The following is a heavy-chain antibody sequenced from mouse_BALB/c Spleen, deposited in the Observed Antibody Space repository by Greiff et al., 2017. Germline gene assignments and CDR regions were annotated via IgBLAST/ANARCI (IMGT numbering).Heavy chain of an antibody. CDR3: ARRRDGNFFDY. CDR2: INPYNDGT. CDR1: GYTFTSYD. J-gene: IGHJ2*01. V-gene: IGHV1-14*01. D-gene: IGHD2-1*01. Sequence: EVQLQQSGSRLVKPGASVKMSCKASGYTFTSYDMHWVKQKPGQGLEWIGYINPYNDGTKYNEKLKGQATLTSDKSSSTAYMVLSSLTSEDSAVYYCARRRDGNFFDYWGQGTTLTVSS.